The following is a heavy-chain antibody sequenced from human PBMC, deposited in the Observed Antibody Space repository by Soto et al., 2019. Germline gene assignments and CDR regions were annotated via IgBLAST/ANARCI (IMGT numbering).Heavy chain of an antibody. CDR2: VYHTGRT. J-gene: IGHJ4*02. CDR3: ARDFAYFDS. CDR1: GGSFKSGSYS. D-gene: IGHD3-3*01. V-gene: IGHV4-61*01. Sequence: QVQRQESGPGLVKPSETLSLTCTVSGGSFKSGSYSWSWIRQPPGKGLEWIVYVYHTGRTSYNPSLKSRVSISMDKSKNQLSLNLDSVTAADTAVYFCARDFAYFDSWGQGPLVTVSS.